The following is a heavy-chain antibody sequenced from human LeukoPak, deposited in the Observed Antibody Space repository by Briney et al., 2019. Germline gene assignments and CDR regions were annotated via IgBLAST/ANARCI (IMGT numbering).Heavy chain of an antibody. J-gene: IGHJ5*02. V-gene: IGHV4-4*09. CDR2: IYTSGST. CDR1: GGFISSYY. CDR3: ARQGLKYQLINELWFDP. Sequence: SETLSLTCTVSGGFISSYYWSWILQPPGKGLEWIGYIYTSGSTNYNHSLNSRVTISVDTSKNQFSMKLSSVTAADTAVYYCARQGLKYQLINELWFDPWGQGTLVTVSS. D-gene: IGHD2-2*01.